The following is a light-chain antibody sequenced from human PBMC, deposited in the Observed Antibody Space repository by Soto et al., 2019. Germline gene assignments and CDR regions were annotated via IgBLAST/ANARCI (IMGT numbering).Light chain of an antibody. CDR1: QSVSSY. J-gene: IGKJ2*01. Sequence: EIVLTQSPATLSLSPGERATLSCRASQSVSSYLAWYHQKPGQAPRLLIYYASTRATGIPARFSGSGSGTDFTLTISSLEPEDFAFYYCQQRSNSPPYTFGQGTKLEIK. V-gene: IGKV3-11*01. CDR2: YAS. CDR3: QQRSNSPPYT.